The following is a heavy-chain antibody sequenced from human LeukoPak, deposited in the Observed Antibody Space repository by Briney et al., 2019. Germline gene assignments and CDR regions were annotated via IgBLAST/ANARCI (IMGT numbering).Heavy chain of an antibody. CDR2: ISYDGSNK. V-gene: IGHV3-30*18. CDR3: AKDLPWSDY. Sequence: GGSWRLSFAAPGLTFSSYGMPWVGKPQGKGLEWVAVISYDGSNKYYADSVKGRFTISRDNSKNTLYLQMNSLRAEDTAVYYCAKDLPWSDYWGQGTLVTVSS. J-gene: IGHJ4*02. CDR1: GLTFSSYG. D-gene: IGHD2-15*01.